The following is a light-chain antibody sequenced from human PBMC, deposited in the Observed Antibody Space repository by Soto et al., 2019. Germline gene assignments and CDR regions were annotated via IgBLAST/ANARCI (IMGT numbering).Light chain of an antibody. CDR2: DAS. J-gene: IGKJ1*01. V-gene: IGKV1-5*01. CDR1: QSISGW. CDR3: QQYNTFPWT. Sequence: DIQMTQSPSTLSASVGDRVTITCRASQSISGWLAWYQQKPGKAPKLLVYDASNLESGVTSRFSGSGSGTEFTLTISSLQPDDFATYFCQQYNTFPWTFGQGTKVEIK.